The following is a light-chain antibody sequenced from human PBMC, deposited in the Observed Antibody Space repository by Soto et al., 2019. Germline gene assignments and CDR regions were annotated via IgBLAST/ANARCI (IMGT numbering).Light chain of an antibody. CDR2: GAS. Sequence: EIVMTQSPDTLSVSPWESATLSCRASQSVSSHLAWYQQKPGQAPRLLISGASTRATGVPARFNGSGSGTEFTLTISSLQSEDFAVYYCQHYHNWPPWTFGQGTKVDIK. V-gene: IGKV3-15*01. CDR3: QHYHNWPPWT. CDR1: QSVSSH. J-gene: IGKJ1*01.